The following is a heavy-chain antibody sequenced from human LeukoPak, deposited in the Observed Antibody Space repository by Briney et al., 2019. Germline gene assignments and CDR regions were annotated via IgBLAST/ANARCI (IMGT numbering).Heavy chain of an antibody. CDR1: GYTFINYG. J-gene: IGHJ5*02. CDR2: ISAYNGNT. V-gene: IGHV1-18*01. Sequence: ASVKVSCKASGYTFINYGINWVRQAPGQGLEWMGWISAYNGNTNYAQSLQGGVTMTTDTSTSTVYMEMRSLTSDDTAVYYCARDLDQYNGRFGGFGHDLWGQGTLVTVSS. CDR3: ARDLDQYNGRFGGFGHDL. D-gene: IGHD3-10*01.